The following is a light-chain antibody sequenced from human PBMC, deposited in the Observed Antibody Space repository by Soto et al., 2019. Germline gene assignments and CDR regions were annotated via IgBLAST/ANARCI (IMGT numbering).Light chain of an antibody. V-gene: IGLV2-11*01. CDR3: CAYVGTFRV. CDR1: NSDVGGYKY. CDR2: DVS. Sequence: QSALTQPRSVSGSPRRSVTISCTGTNSDVGGYKYVSWYQQHPGKAPRLMIYDVSKRPSGVPARFSGSKSGNTASLTISGLQADDEADYFCCAYVGTFRVFGTGTKLTVL. J-gene: IGLJ1*01.